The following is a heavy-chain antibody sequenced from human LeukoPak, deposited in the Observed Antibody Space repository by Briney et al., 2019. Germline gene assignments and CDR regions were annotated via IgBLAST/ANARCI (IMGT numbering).Heavy chain of an antibody. Sequence: PGGSLRLSCAASGFTFSSYWMSWVRQAPGKGLEWVTNIKQDGSEKYYVDSVKGRFTISRDNAKNSLYLQMNSLRAEDTAVYYCARERKMATITSHYCDYWGQGTLVTVSS. CDR3: ARERKMATITSHYCDY. CDR2: IKQDGSEK. V-gene: IGHV3-7*01. CDR1: GFTFSSYW. J-gene: IGHJ4*02. D-gene: IGHD5-24*01.